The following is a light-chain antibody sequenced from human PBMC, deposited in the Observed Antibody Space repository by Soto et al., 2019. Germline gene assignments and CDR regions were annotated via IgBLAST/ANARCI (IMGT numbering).Light chain of an antibody. CDR2: GAS. J-gene: IGKJ5*01. CDR3: QQYNTWPPIT. Sequence: PGERATLSCRASQSVNSAYLAWYQQRRGQGPRLLIYGASTRATGLPARFSGSGSGTDFTLTISSLQSEDFAVYYCQQYNTWPPITFGQGTRLEIK. V-gene: IGKV3-15*01. CDR1: QSVNSAY.